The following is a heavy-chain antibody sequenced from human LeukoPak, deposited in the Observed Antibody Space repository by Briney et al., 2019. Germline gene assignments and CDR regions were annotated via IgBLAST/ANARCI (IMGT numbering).Heavy chain of an antibody. CDR2: ISYDGSNK. Sequence: GGSLRLSCAASGFTFSSYGMHWVRQAPGKGLAWVAVISYDGSNKYYADSVKGRFTISRDNSKNTLYLQMNSLRAEDTAVYYCAILDTAMGDHDAFDIWGQGTMVTVSS. CDR3: AILDTAMGDHDAFDI. J-gene: IGHJ3*02. V-gene: IGHV3-30*03. D-gene: IGHD5-18*01. CDR1: GFTFSSYG.